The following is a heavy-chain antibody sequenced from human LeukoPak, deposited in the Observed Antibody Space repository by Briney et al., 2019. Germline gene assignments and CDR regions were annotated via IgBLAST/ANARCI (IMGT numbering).Heavy chain of an antibody. CDR3: ARIHKQQLAQPIDY. D-gene: IGHD6-13*01. CDR2: ISAYNGNT. CDR1: GYTFTSYG. J-gene: IGHJ4*02. V-gene: IGHV1-18*01. Sequence: ASVKVSCKASGYTFTSYGISWVRQAPGQGLEWMGWISAYNGNTNYAQKLQGRVTMTTDTSTSTAYMELRSLRSDDTAVYYCARIHKQQLAQPIDYWGQGTLVTVSS.